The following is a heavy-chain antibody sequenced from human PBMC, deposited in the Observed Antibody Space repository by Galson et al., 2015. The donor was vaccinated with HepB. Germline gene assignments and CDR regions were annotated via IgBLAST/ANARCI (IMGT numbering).Heavy chain of an antibody. J-gene: IGHJ5*02. V-gene: IGHV1-2*04. CDR1: GYTFTGYY. Sequence: SVKVSCKASGYTFTGYYMHWVRQAPGQGLEWMGRINPNSGGTNYAQKFQGWVTMTRDTSISTAYMELSRLRSDDTAVYYCARGMTTVTRAWFDPWGQGTLVTVSS. CDR2: INPNSGGT. CDR3: ARGMTTVTRAWFDP. D-gene: IGHD4-17*01.